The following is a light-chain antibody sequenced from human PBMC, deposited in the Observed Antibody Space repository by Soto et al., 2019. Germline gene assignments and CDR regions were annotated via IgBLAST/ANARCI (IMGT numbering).Light chain of an antibody. CDR3: QHYINWYPLT. V-gene: IGKV3-15*01. J-gene: IGKJ4*01. CDR1: QSVSSN. CDR2: GAS. Sequence: EIVFTQSPGTLSLSPGDRATLSCRASQSVSSNLAWYQQRPGQAPRLIIYGASTRANGIPARFSGSGSGTEFTLTISSLQSEDFAIYYCQHYINWYPLTFGGGTKVDIK.